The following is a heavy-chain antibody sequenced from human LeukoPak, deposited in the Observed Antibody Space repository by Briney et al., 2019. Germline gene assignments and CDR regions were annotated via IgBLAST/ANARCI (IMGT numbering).Heavy chain of an antibody. J-gene: IGHJ4*02. V-gene: IGHV3-23*01. CDR2: ISTSGGDT. Sequence: QAGGSLRLSCAASGFTFTDSAMTWVRQAPGKWLEWVSAISTSGGDTIYTDSVKDRFTISRDNSKNTLYLQMNSLRAEDTAIYYCAKGGSYAPLDYWGQGTLVTVSS. CDR3: AKGGSYAPLDY. CDR1: GFTFTDSA. D-gene: IGHD1-26*01.